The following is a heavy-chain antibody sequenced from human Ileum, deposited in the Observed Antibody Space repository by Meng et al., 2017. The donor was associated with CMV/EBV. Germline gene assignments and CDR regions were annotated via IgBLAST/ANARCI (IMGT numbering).Heavy chain of an antibody. CDR1: GDSISSNF. V-gene: IGHV4-4*07. J-gene: IGHJ4*02. Sequence: QVEVQESGSGLVKPSETLSLTCTVSGDSISSNFWSWIRQPAGKGLEWIGRIYSSGSTFYNPSLNSRVTMSVDTSKNQFSLSLASVTAADTAIYFCAREESVGIAVTGTFDYWGQGILVTVSS. D-gene: IGHD6-19*01. CDR2: IYSSGST. CDR3: AREESVGIAVTGTFDY.